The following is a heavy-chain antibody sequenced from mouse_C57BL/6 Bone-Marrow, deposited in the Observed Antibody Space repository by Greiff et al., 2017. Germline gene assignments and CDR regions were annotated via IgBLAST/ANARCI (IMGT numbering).Heavy chain of an antibody. Sequence: VQLQQSGTVLARPGASVKMSCKTSGYTFTSYWMHWVKQRPGQGLEWIGAIYPGNSDTSYNQKFKGKAKLTAVTSASTAYMELSSLTNEDSAVYYCTRDPLLRYPGMDYWGQGTSVTVSS. CDR1: GYTFTSYW. D-gene: IGHD1-1*01. CDR2: IYPGNSDT. V-gene: IGHV1-5*01. J-gene: IGHJ4*01. CDR3: TRDPLLRYPGMDY.